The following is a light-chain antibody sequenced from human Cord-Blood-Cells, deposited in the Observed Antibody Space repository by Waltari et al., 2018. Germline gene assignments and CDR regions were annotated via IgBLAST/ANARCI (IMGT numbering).Light chain of an antibody. Sequence: QSALAQPASVSGSPGQSTTISCPGTSRDGGGYNYVSWYQQHPGKAPKRMIYEVSMRPSGVSNRFSGSKSGNAASLTISGLQAEDVADYYCSSYTSSSTHVVGTGTKVTVL. CDR2: EVS. V-gene: IGLV2-14*01. CDR1: SRDGGGYNY. J-gene: IGLJ1*01. CDR3: SSYTSSSTHV.